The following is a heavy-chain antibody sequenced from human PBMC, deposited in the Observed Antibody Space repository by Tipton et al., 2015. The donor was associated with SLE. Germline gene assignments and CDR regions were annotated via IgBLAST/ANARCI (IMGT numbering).Heavy chain of an antibody. CDR2: IYHSGTT. D-gene: IGHD1-26*01. Sequence: TLSLTCTVSGYSINNGFYWGWIRQPPGKGLEWIGIIYHSGTTYYNPSLKSRVTISVDTSKNQFSLILSSVTAADTAVYYCARGDSGSWFFDYWGQGTLVTVSS. J-gene: IGHJ4*02. CDR3: ARGDSGSWFFDY. V-gene: IGHV4-38-2*02. CDR1: GYSINNGFY.